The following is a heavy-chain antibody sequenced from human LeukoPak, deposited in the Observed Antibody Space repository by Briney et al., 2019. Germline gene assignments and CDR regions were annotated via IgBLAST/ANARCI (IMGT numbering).Heavy chain of an antibody. V-gene: IGHV3-23*01. D-gene: IGHD4-17*01. CDR2: ISGSGGST. CDR3: AMSWYGDYRYFDY. Sequence: PGGSLRLSCAASGFTFSSYAMSWVRQAPGKGLEWVPAISGSGGSTYYADSVKGRFTISRDNSKNTLYLQMNSLRAEDTAVYYCAMSWYGDYRYFDYWGQGTLVTVSS. J-gene: IGHJ4*02. CDR1: GFTFSSYA.